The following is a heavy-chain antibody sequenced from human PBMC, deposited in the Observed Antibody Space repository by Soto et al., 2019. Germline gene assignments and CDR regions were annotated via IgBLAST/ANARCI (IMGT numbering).Heavy chain of an antibody. CDR1: GFTFSSYA. V-gene: IGHV3-23*01. CDR3: AKRRGAGGHFDY. D-gene: IGHD2-15*01. CDR2: VSIGGRT. J-gene: IGHJ4*02. Sequence: PGGSLRLSCAASGFTFSSYAMGWVRQGPGKGLEWVAGVSIGGRTHYADSVRGRFPIPKDNSKNRLFLQINSLTAEDTALFFCAKRRGAGGHFDYGGEGALVPVPS.